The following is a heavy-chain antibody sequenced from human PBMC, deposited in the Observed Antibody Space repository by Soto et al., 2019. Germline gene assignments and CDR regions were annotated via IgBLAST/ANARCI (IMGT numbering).Heavy chain of an antibody. CDR3: ARDTGRASADL. J-gene: IGHJ5*02. CDR1: GFTFSYFE. CDR2: ISHTDRSI. D-gene: IGHD6-13*01. Sequence: PGGSLRLSCIASGFTFSYFEMNWVRQAPGKGLERVAFISHTDRSILYPDSVRGRFTISRDNAKSSLYLHMTSLRAEDTGVYYCARDTGRASADLWGPGTLVTVSS. V-gene: IGHV3-48*03.